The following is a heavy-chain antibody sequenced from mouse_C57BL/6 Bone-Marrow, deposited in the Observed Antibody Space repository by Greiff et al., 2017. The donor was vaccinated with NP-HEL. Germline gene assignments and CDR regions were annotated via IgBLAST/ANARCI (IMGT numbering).Heavy chain of an antibody. CDR1: GFTFSDYG. CDR3: ARPPDYDYDGFAY. V-gene: IGHV5-17*01. CDR2: ISSGSSTS. Sequence: DVMLVESGGGLVKPGGSLKLSCAASGFTFSDYGMHWVRQAPEKGLEWVAYISSGSSTSYYADTVKGRFTISRDNAKNTLFLQMTSLRSEDTAMYYCARPPDYDYDGFAYWGQGTLVTVSA. J-gene: IGHJ3*01. D-gene: IGHD2-4*01.